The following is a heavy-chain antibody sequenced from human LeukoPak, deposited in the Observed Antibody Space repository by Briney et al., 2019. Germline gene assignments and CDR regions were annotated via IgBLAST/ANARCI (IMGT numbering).Heavy chain of an antibody. CDR3: AKSLYSRYDNDAFDI. CDR2: ISGGGGST. D-gene: IGHD5-12*01. Sequence: AGGSLRLSCAASGFTFNNYAMGWVRQAPGKGLEWVSGISGGGGSTYYTDSVKGRFTISRDNSKNTLYLQMNSLRGEDTAVYYCAKSLYSRYDNDAFDIWGQGTMVTVSS. V-gene: IGHV3-23*01. J-gene: IGHJ3*02. CDR1: GFTFNNYA.